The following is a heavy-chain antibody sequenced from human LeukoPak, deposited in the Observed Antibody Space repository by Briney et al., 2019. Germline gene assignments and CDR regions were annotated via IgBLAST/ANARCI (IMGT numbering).Heavy chain of an antibody. CDR3: ARMMATTSYLLDY. V-gene: IGHV1-18*01. J-gene: IGHJ4*02. CDR1: GYNFSTYG. CDR2: ISAYNGNT. Sequence: ASVKVSCKASGYNFSTYGISWVRQAPGQGLEWMGWISAYNGNTNYAQKIQGRVLMTTDTSTSTAHMELRSLRSDDTAVYYCARMMATTSYLLDYWGQGTLVTVSS. D-gene: IGHD5-24*01.